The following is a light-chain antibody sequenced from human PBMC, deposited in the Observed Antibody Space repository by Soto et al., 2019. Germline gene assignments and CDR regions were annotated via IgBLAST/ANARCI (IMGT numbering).Light chain of an antibody. Sequence: DIQMTQSPSTLSASVGDRVTITCRASQSISSWLAWYQQKPGKAPKLLIYDASTRATGIPARFSGSGSGTEFTLTISSLQSEDSAVYYCQQYHNWPPWTFGQGTKVEIK. V-gene: IGKV1-5*01. CDR1: QSISSW. CDR3: QQYHNWPPWT. CDR2: DAS. J-gene: IGKJ1*01.